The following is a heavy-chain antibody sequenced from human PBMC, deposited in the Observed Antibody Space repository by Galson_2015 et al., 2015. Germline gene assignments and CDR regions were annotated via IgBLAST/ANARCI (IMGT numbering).Heavy chain of an antibody. D-gene: IGHD5-12*01. CDR1: GGTFSSYT. CDR2: IIPILGIA. Sequence: SVKVSCKASGGTFSSYTISWVRQAPGQGLEWMGRIIPILGIANYAQKFQGRVTITADKSTSTAYMELSSLRSEDTAVYYCARPIVATINVDAFDIWGQGTMVTVSS. J-gene: IGHJ3*02. CDR3: ARPIVATINVDAFDI. V-gene: IGHV1-69*02.